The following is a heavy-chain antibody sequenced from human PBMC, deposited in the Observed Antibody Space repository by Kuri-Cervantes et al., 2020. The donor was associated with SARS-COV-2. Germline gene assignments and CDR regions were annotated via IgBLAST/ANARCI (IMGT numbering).Heavy chain of an antibody. CDR3: ARGVAELRYYGMDV. Sequence: GGSLRLSCAASGFTFSSYAMHWVRQAPGKGLEWVAVISYDGSKKYYAYSMKGRLTISRDNSKNTLYLQMNSLRAEDTAVYYCARGVAELRYYGMDVWGQGTKVTVSS. V-gene: IGHV3-30-3*01. CDR1: GFTFSSYA. J-gene: IGHJ6*02. D-gene: IGHD1-7*01. CDR2: ISYDGSKK.